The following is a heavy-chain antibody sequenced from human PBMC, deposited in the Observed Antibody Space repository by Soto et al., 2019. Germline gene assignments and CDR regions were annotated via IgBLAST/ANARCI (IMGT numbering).Heavy chain of an antibody. CDR1: GGSFSGYH. J-gene: IGHJ4*02. V-gene: IGHV4-34*01. D-gene: IGHD5-18*01. Sequence: SETLSLTCAVYGGSFSGYHWSWILQPPGKGLEWIGEINHSGSTNYNPSLKSRVTISVDTSKNQFSLKLSSVTAADTAVYYCTGAVVDTAMVIPLYYFDYWGQGTLLTVSS. CDR2: INHSGST. CDR3: TGAVVDTAMVIPLYYFDY.